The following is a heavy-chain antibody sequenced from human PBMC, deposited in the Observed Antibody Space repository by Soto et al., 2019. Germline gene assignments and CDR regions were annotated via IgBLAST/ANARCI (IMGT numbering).Heavy chain of an antibody. D-gene: IGHD3-22*01. Sequence: QVHLVQSGAEVKKPGASVNVSCKTSGYTFTRNGISWVRQAPGQGLEWMGWISPNSGNIKYAQKLQGRVIMTTDTSTRADLMELRRMRSDDTVVYYCGRARDSNSWSARDVWGPGTTVTVSS. V-gene: IGHV1-18*01. J-gene: IGHJ6*02. CDR1: GYTFTRNG. CDR2: ISPNSGNI. CDR3: GRARDSNSWSARDV.